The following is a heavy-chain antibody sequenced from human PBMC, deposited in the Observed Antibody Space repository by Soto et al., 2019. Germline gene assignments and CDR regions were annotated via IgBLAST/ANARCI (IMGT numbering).Heavy chain of an antibody. D-gene: IGHD2-21*01. Sequence: SETLSLTCTVSGGSISSYYWSWIRQPPGKGLEWIGYIYYSGSTNYNPSLKSRVTISVDTSKNQFSLKLSSVTAADTAVYYCAAQGENLLNWFDPWGQGTLVTVSS. V-gene: IGHV4-59*01. CDR1: GGSISSYY. CDR3: AAQGENLLNWFDP. J-gene: IGHJ5*02. CDR2: IYYSGST.